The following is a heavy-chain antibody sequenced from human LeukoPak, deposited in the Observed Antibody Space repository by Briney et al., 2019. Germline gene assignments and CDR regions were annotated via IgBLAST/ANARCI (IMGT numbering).Heavy chain of an antibody. CDR2: ISSSSSYI. Sequence: TGGSLRLSCAASGFTFSSYSMNWVRQAPGKGLEWVSSISSSSSYIYYADSVKGRFTISRDNAKNSLYLQMNSLRAEDTAVYYCAREVVGATSYWGQGTLVTVSS. V-gene: IGHV3-21*01. J-gene: IGHJ4*02. CDR3: AREVVGATSY. CDR1: GFTFSSYS. D-gene: IGHD1-26*01.